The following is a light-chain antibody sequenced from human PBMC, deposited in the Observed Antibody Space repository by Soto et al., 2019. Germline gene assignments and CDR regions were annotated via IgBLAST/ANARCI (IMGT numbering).Light chain of an antibody. CDR3: SSYTSSSTV. CDR2: EVS. CDR1: SSDVDGYNY. J-gene: IGLJ1*01. Sequence: QSVLTQPDSVSGSPGQSITISCTGTSSDVDGYNYVSWYQQHPGKAPKLMIYEVSNQPSGVSNRFSGSKSGNTASLTISGLQAEDEADYYCSSYTSSSTVFGTGTKVTVL. V-gene: IGLV2-14*01.